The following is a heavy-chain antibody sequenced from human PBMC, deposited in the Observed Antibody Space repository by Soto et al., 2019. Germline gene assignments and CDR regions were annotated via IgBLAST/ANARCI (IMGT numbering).Heavy chain of an antibody. V-gene: IGHV3-9*01. J-gene: IGHJ6*02. CDR2: ISWNSGSI. D-gene: IGHD3-10*01. Sequence: GGSLRLSCAASGFTFDDYAMHWVRQAPGKGLEWVSGISWNSGSIGYADSVKGRFTISRDNAKNSLYLQMNSLRAEDTALYYCAKAMVRGIGYYYGMDVWGQGTKVTVSS. CDR1: GFTFDDYA. CDR3: AKAMVRGIGYYYGMDV.